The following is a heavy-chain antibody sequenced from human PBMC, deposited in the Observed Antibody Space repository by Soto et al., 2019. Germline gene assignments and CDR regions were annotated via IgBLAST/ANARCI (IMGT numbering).Heavy chain of an antibody. V-gene: IGHV4-59*01. D-gene: IGHD1-26*01. J-gene: IGHJ4*02. CDR1: GGSISSYY. Sequence: SETLSLTCTVSGGSISSYYWSWIRQPPGKGLEWIGYIYYSGSTNYNPSLKSRVTISVDTSKNQFSLKLSSVTAADTAVYYCARSGDSNVDYWGQGTLVTVSS. CDR3: ARSGDSNVDY. CDR2: IYYSGST.